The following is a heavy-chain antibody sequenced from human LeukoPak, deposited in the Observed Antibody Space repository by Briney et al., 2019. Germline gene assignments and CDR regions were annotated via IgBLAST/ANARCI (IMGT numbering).Heavy chain of an antibody. Sequence: SETLSLTCTVSGGSISSSSYYWGWIRQPPGKGLEWIGSIYYSGSTYYNPSLKSRVTISVDTSKNQFSLKLSSVTAADTAVYYCARRAGPFDYWGQGTLVTVSS. CDR3: ARRAGPFDY. D-gene: IGHD6-13*01. J-gene: IGHJ4*02. V-gene: IGHV4-39*01. CDR2: IYYSGST. CDR1: GGSISSSSYY.